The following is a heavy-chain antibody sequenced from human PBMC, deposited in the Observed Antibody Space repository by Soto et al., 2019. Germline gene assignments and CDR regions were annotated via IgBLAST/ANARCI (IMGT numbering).Heavy chain of an antibody. Sequence: SETLSLTCAVSGGSISSGDYSWSWIRQPPGKGLEWIGYIYHSGSTYYNPSLKSRVTISVDRSKNQFSLKLTSLTAADTAVYFCARSTPMATKFDFWGQGTPVTVSS. CDR2: IYHSGST. D-gene: IGHD5-18*01. V-gene: IGHV4-30-2*01. CDR1: GGSISSGDYS. J-gene: IGHJ4*02. CDR3: ARSTPMATKFDF.